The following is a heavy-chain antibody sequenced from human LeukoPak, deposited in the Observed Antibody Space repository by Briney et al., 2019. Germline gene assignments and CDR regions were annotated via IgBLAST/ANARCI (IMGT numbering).Heavy chain of an antibody. J-gene: IGHJ4*02. V-gene: IGHV1-69*05. D-gene: IGHD1-26*01. Sequence: SVKVSCKASGGTFSSYAISWVRQAPGQGLELMGGIIPIFGTANYAQKFQGRVTITTDESTRTAYMELSSLRSEDTAVYYCASSVGATAFDYWGQGTLVTVSS. CDR2: IIPIFGTA. CDR3: ASSVGATAFDY. CDR1: GGTFSSYA.